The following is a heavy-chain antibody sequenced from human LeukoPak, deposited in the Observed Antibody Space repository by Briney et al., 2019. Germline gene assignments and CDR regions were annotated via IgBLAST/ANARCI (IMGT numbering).Heavy chain of an antibody. J-gene: IGHJ3*02. D-gene: IGHD1-1*01. CDR3: ARVQLEHHPYAFDI. V-gene: IGHV1-69*01. CDR1: GGTFSSYA. CDR2: IIPIFGTA. Sequence: SVKVSCKASGGTFSSYAISWVRQAPGQGLEWMGGIIPIFGTANYAQKFQGRVTITADESTSTAYMELSSLRSEDTAVYYCARVQLEHHPYAFDIWGQGTMVTVSS.